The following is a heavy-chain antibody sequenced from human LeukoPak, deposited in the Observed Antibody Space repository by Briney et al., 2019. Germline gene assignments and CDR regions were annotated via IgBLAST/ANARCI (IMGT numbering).Heavy chain of an antibody. V-gene: IGHV3-7*01. D-gene: IGHD6-19*01. CDR3: ARGGKGLDSSGLFDP. Sequence: GGSLRLSCAASGFTFSSYWMSWVRQAPGKGLEWVANIKQDGSEKYYVDSVKGRFTISRDNAKNSLYLQMNSLRAEDTAVYYCARGGKGLDSSGLFDPWGQGTLVTVSS. CDR2: IKQDGSEK. CDR1: GFTFSSYW. J-gene: IGHJ5*02.